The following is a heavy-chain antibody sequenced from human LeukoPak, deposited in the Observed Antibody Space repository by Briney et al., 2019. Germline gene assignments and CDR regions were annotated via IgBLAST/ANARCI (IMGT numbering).Heavy chain of an antibody. CDR1: GGSISNYY. CDR3: ASGGYCSSTSCYSDY. D-gene: IGHD2-2*02. V-gene: IGHV4-59*01. Sequence: SETLSLTCTVSGGSISNYYWSWIRQPPGKGLEWIGYIYYSGSTNYNPSLKSRVTISVDTSKNQFSLKLSSVTAADTAVYYCASGGYCSSTSCYSDYWGQGTLVTVSS. J-gene: IGHJ4*02. CDR2: IYYSGST.